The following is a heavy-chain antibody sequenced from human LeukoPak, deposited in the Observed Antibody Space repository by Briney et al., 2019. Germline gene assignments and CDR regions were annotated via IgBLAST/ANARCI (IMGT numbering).Heavy chain of an antibody. CDR1: GYTFTGYY. CDR2: INPSSGGT. V-gene: IGHV1-2*02. CDR3: ARGRYCSGGSCYSDY. Sequence: GASVKVSCKASGYTFTGYYMHWVRQAPGQGLEWMGWINPSSGGTNYAQKFQGRVTMTRDTSISTAYMELSRLRSDDTAVYYCARGRYCSGGSCYSDYWGQGTLVTVSS. J-gene: IGHJ4*02. D-gene: IGHD2-15*01.